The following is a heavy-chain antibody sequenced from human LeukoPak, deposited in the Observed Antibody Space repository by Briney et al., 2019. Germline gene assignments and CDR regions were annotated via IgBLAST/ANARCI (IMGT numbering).Heavy chain of an antibody. CDR1: GFTFSSYT. Sequence: GGSLRLSCAASGFTFSSYTMHWVRQAPGKGLEWVALISYDGTNKFYEDSVKGRFTISRDNSKNTLFLQVNSLRAEDTAVYYCARDLTGWGESSGYSDYWGQGTLVTVSS. V-gene: IGHV3-30*01. D-gene: IGHD3-22*01. CDR2: ISYDGTNK. J-gene: IGHJ4*02. CDR3: ARDLTGWGESSGYSDY.